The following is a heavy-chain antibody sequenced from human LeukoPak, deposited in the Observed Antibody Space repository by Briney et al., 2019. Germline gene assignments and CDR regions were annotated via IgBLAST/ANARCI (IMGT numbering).Heavy chain of an antibody. Sequence: GSLRLSCAASGLTFSTSAMSWVRQPPGKGLEWIGYIYYSGSTNYNPSLKSRVTISVDTSKNQFSLKLSSVTAADTAVYYCARGGDFDYWGQGTLVTVSS. J-gene: IGHJ4*02. D-gene: IGHD3-16*01. CDR1: GLTFSTSA. CDR3: ARGGDFDY. CDR2: IYYSGST. V-gene: IGHV4-59*01.